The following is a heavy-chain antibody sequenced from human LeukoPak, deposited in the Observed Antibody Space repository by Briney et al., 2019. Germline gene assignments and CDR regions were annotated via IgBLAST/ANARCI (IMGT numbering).Heavy chain of an antibody. CDR1: GFTFTSSA. Sequence: AALVKVSCKASGFTFTSSAVQWVRQARGQRLEWIGWIVVGSGNTNYAQKFQERVTITRDMSTSTAYMELSSLRSEDTAVYYCATTSMVRGVAYGMDVWGQGTTVTVSS. CDR2: IVVGSGNT. J-gene: IGHJ6*02. D-gene: IGHD3-10*01. V-gene: IGHV1-58*01. CDR3: ATTSMVRGVAYGMDV.